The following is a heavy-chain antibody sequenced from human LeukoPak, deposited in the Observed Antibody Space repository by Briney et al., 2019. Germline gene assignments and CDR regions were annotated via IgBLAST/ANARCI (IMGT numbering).Heavy chain of an antibody. CDR1: GYAITSGGFS. Sequence: SETLSLTCTVSGYAITSGGFSWNWIRQSPGKGLEWIGCIYDRGPAYYNPSLKSRFTISVDRPKNQFFLNVTPLTAADTAVYFCARSRQASGLFNSWGQGTLVVVSS. J-gene: IGHJ5*01. CDR3: ARSRQASGLFNS. V-gene: IGHV4-30-2*06. D-gene: IGHD3-10*01. CDR2: IYDRGPA.